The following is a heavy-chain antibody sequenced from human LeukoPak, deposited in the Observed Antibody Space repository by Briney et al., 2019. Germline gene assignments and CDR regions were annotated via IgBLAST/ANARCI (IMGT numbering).Heavy chain of an antibody. D-gene: IGHD3-22*01. CDR1: GFTFSSYA. J-gene: IGHJ4*02. Sequence: GGSLRLSCAASGFTFSSYAMHWVRQAPGKGLEWVAVLSYDGNNKYYADSVKGRFTISRDNSKNTLYLQMNNLGAEDTAVYHCARALGDYYDSSSYYYNLGYWGQGTLVTVSS. CDR3: ARALGDYYDSSSYYYNLGY. V-gene: IGHV3-30*14. CDR2: LSYDGNNK.